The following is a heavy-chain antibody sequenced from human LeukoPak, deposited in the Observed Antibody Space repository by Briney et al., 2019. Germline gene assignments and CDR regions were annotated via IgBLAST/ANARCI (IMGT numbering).Heavy chain of an antibody. CDR3: ATGIAAAGNYFDY. CDR1: GGPISSSSYY. D-gene: IGHD6-13*01. V-gene: IGHV4-39*01. CDR2: IYYSGST. J-gene: IGHJ4*02. Sequence: SETLSLTCTVSGGPISSSSYYWGWIRQPPGKGLEWIGSIYYSGSTYYNPSLKSRVTISVDTSKNQFSLKLSSVTAADTAVYYCATGIAAAGNYFDYWGQGTLVTVSS.